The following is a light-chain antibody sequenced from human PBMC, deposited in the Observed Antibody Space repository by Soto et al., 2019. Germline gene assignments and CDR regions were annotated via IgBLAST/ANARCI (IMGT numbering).Light chain of an antibody. Sequence: QSVLAQPPSASGSPGQSVTISCAGTSNDVGGYNFVSWYQQHPGKAPKLMIFEVSKRPSGVPDRFSGSKFGNTASLTVSGLQAEDEDDYYCSSYAGNNIFYVFGTGTKLTVL. CDR2: EVS. J-gene: IGLJ1*01. CDR3: SSYAGNNIFYV. CDR1: SNDVGGYNF. V-gene: IGLV2-8*01.